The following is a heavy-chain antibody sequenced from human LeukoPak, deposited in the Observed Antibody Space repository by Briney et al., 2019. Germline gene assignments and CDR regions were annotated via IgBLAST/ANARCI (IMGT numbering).Heavy chain of an antibody. V-gene: IGHV1-2*02. CDR3: ARIAAAAGHDY. CDR2: INPNSGGT. J-gene: IGHJ4*02. CDR1: GYTFTGYY. Sequence: ASVKVSCKASGYTFTGYYMHWVRQAPGQGLEWMGWINPNSGGTNYAQKFQGRVTMTRDTSISTAYMELRSLRSDDTAVYYCARIAAAAGHDYWGQGTLVTVSS. D-gene: IGHD6-13*01.